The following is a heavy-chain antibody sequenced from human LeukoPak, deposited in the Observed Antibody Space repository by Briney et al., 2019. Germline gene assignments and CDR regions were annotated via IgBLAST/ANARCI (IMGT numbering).Heavy chain of an antibody. CDR2: INHSGST. J-gene: IGHJ4*02. CDR1: GGSFSGYY. V-gene: IGHV4-34*01. Sequence: SETLSLTCAVYGGSFSGYYWSWIRQPPGKGLEWIGEINHSGSTHYNPSLKSRVTISVDRSKNQFSLKLSSVTAADTAVYYCARGGGYYGSGSYSPYYWGQGTLVTVSS. D-gene: IGHD3-10*01. CDR3: ARGGGYYGSGSYSPYY.